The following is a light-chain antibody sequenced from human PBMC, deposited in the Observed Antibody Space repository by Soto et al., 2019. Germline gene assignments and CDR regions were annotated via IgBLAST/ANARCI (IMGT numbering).Light chain of an antibody. V-gene: IGKV3-20*01. CDR2: GAS. Sequence: EIVLTQSPGTLSLSPGERATLSCRASQSVSSSYLAWYQQKPGQAPRLLIYGASSRATGIPDRFSGRGSGTACTLTISRLEPEDFAVYSGQQYGSSPWTFGQGTKVEIK. CDR3: QQYGSSPWT. CDR1: QSVSSSY. J-gene: IGKJ1*01.